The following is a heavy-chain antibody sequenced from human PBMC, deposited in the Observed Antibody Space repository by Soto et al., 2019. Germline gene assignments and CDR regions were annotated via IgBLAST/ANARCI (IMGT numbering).Heavy chain of an antibody. D-gene: IGHD6-13*01. Sequence: GGSLKISCAASGFTFSSYWMHWVRQAPGKGLVWVSRINSDGSSTSYADSVKGRFTISRDNAKNTLYLQMNSLRAEDTAVYYCARDIGYSEQQLAAAPGGYYMDVWGKGTTVTVSS. CDR3: ARDIGYSEQQLAAAPGGYYMDV. CDR2: INSDGSST. V-gene: IGHV3-74*01. J-gene: IGHJ6*03. CDR1: GFTFSSYW.